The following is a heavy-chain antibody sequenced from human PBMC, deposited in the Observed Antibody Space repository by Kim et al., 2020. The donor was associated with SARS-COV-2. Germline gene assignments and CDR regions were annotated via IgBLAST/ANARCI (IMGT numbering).Heavy chain of an antibody. D-gene: IGHD6-13*01. CDR3: AREGQIAAAGSMDYYYGMDV. CDR1: GFTFSSYG. V-gene: IGHV3-33*01. Sequence: GGSLRLSCAASGFTFSSYGMHWVRQAPGKGLEWVAVIWYDGSNKYYADSVKGRFTISRDNSKNTLYLQMNSLRAEDTAVYYCAREGQIAAAGSMDYYYGMDVWGQGTTVTVSS. CDR2: IWYDGSNK. J-gene: IGHJ6*02.